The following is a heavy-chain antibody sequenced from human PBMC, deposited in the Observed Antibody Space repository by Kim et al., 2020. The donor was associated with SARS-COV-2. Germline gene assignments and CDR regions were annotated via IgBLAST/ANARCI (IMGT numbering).Heavy chain of an antibody. Sequence: SETLSLTCAVYGGSFSGYYWSWIRQPPGKGLEWIGEINHSGSTNYNPSLKSRVTISVDTSKNQFSLKLSSVTAADTAVYYCARGRDMAAAGPRGDYWGQG. CDR3: ARGRDMAAAGPRGDY. D-gene: IGHD6-13*01. CDR1: GGSFSGYY. V-gene: IGHV4-34*01. J-gene: IGHJ4*02. CDR2: INHSGST.